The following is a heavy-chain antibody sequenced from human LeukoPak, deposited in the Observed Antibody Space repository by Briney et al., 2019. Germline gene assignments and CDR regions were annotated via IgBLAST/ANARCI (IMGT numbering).Heavy chain of an antibody. D-gene: IGHD3-16*01. Sequence: PGGSLRLSCAASGFTFSNFGMGWVRQAPGKGLEWVASINHNGNVNYYVDSVKGRFTISRDNAKNSLYLQMSNLRAEDTAVYFCARGGGLDVWGQGATVTVSS. CDR2: INHNGNVN. CDR3: ARGGGLDV. J-gene: IGHJ6*02. V-gene: IGHV3-7*03. CDR1: GFTFSNFG.